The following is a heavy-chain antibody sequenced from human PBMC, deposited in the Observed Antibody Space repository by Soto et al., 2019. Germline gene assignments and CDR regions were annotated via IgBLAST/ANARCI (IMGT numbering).Heavy chain of an antibody. V-gene: IGHV4-34*01. CDR1: GGSFSGYY. D-gene: IGHD3-3*01. CDR3: ARFLGYRITIFGVARDAFDI. CDR2: INHSGST. Sequence: QVQLQQWGAGLLKPSETLSLTCAVYGGSFSGYYWGWIRQPPGKGLEWIGEINHSGSTNYNPSLKSRVTISVDTSKNQFSLKLSSVTAADTAVYYCARFLGYRITIFGVARDAFDIWGQGTMVTVSS. J-gene: IGHJ3*02.